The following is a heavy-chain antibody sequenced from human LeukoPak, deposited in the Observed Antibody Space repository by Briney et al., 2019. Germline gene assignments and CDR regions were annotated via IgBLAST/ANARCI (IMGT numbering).Heavy chain of an antibody. D-gene: IGHD3-22*01. Sequence: PSETLSLTCTVSGGSISSYYWSWIRQPPGKGLEWIGYIYTSGSTNYNPSLKSRVTISVDTSKNQFSVQLSSVTAADMAVYYCARLLPPRGYYYMDVWGKGTTVTVSS. CDR3: ARLLPPRGYYYMDV. V-gene: IGHV4-4*09. J-gene: IGHJ6*03. CDR1: GGSISSYY. CDR2: IYTSGST.